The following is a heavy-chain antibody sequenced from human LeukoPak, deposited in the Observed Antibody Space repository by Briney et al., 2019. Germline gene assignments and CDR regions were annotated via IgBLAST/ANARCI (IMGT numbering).Heavy chain of an antibody. V-gene: IGHV3-30*04. Sequence: GGSLRLSRAASGFTFSSYAMHWVRQAPGKGLEWVAVISYDGSNKYYADSVKGRFTISRDNSKNTLYLQMNSLRAEDTAVYYCASEPEFGYGAGPSYYFDYWGQGTLVTVSS. CDR3: ASEPEFGYGAGPSYYFDY. D-gene: IGHD4-17*01. CDR1: GFTFSSYA. CDR2: ISYDGSNK. J-gene: IGHJ4*02.